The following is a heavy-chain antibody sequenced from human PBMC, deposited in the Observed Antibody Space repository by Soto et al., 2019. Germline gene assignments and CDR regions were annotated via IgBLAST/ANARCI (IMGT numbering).Heavy chain of an antibody. CDR3: ARRPGGSYGQVDF. V-gene: IGHV4-59*08. CDR2: IYYSGST. Sequence: QVQLQESGRGLVKPSGTLSLTCTVSGDSISSHYWNWIRQPPGKGLEWIGDIYYSGSTNSNPSLESRVDIPLDTSKSLFTLRLSAVTAADTSVYYCARRPGGSYGQVDFWGQGTLVTVSS. J-gene: IGHJ4*02. D-gene: IGHD1-26*01. CDR1: GDSISSHY.